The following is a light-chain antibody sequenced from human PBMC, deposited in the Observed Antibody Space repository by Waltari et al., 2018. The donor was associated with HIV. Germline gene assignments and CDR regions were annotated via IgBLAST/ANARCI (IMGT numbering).Light chain of an antibody. J-gene: IGLJ1*01. CDR3: SSYTHSSSLEG. V-gene: IGLV2-14*03. CDR2: DVN. CDR1: SSDVGGYKY. Sequence: QSALTQPASVSGSPGQSITISCIGTSSDVGGYKYVSWYQQHPGKAPKPMIYDVNKRPSRVSVRASGSTSVNTPSVPTSGLQAEYDADYYCSSYTHSSSLEGVANGTKVTLI.